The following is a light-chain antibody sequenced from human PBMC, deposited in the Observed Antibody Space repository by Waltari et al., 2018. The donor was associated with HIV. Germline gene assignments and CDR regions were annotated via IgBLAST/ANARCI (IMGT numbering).Light chain of an antibody. CDR2: NNN. Sequence: QSVLTQPPSASGTPGQRVTISCSGSSSNIGSNTVSCYQHLPGTAPKLLIYNNNERPSGVPDRFSGSTSGTSASLAISGLQSESEADYYCAAWDDSLNGVVFGGGTKLTVL. V-gene: IGLV1-44*01. J-gene: IGLJ2*01. CDR1: SSNIGSNT. CDR3: AAWDDSLNGVV.